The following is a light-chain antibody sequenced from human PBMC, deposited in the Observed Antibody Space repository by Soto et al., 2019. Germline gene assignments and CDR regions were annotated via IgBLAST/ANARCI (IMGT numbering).Light chain of an antibody. CDR2: GAS. CDR1: QSASSSY. Sequence: IVLTQSPGTLSLSPGERATLSCRASQSASSSYLAWYQQRPGQAARLLIYGASNRATGIPDRFSGSGSGTDFSLTIRRLETEDFAVQYSQQYGGSPRAFSQGTKVDIK. CDR3: QQYGGSPRA. V-gene: IGKV3-20*01. J-gene: IGKJ1*01.